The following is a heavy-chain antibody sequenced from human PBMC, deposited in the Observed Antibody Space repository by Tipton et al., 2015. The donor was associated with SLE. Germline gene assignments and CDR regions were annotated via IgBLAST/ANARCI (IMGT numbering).Heavy chain of an antibody. J-gene: IGHJ1*01. CDR2: IYYSGRT. Sequence: TLSLTCTVSGDSIRRSGYYWDWIRQPPGKGLEWIGSIYYSGRTYYNPSHKSRVTISVDTSKNQFSLQLSSVTAADTAVYYCARRAQSGYDSSFRRWGQGTLVTVSS. V-gene: IGHV4-39*07. CDR1: GDSIRRSGYY. D-gene: IGHD5-12*01. CDR3: ARRAQSGYDSSFRR.